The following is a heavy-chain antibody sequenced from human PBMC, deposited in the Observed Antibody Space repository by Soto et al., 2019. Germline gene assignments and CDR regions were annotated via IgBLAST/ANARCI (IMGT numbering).Heavy chain of an antibody. Sequence: QITLKESGPTLVKPTQTLTLTCTFSGFSLSTSGVGVGWIRQPPGKALEWLALIYWDDDKRYNPSLKSRLTITKDPPKTQVVLTMTNMDPVDTATYYCVHRRGNNWFDPWGQGTLVTVSA. CDR3: VHRRGNNWFDP. V-gene: IGHV2-5*02. CDR2: IYWDDDK. CDR1: GFSLSTSGVG. J-gene: IGHJ5*02.